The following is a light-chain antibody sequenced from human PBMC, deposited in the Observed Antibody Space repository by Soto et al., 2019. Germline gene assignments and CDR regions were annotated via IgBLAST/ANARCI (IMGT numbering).Light chain of an antibody. CDR3: SSYTSSSSWD. Sequence: QSALTQPASVSGSPGQSITISCTGTSSDVGGYNYVSWYQQHPGKAPKLMIYDVSNRPSGVSNRFSGSKSGNTASLTISGRQAEDEADYYCSSYTSSSSWDFGTGTKLTVL. CDR1: SSDVGGYNY. CDR2: DVS. J-gene: IGLJ1*01. V-gene: IGLV2-14*01.